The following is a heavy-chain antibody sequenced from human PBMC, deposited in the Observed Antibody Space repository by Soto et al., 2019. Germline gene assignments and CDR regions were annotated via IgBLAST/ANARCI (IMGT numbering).Heavy chain of an antibody. CDR2: ISAGGSST. D-gene: IGHD3-3*01. V-gene: IGHV3-23*01. J-gene: IGHJ6*02. Sequence: GGSLRLSCAASGFTFSSSAMSWVRQAPGKGLEWVSAISAGGSSTNYADSVKGRFTISRDNSKNTLYLQMNSLRAEDTAVYYCARDLRVTIFGVVNYYYGMDVWGQGTTVTVSS. CDR3: ARDLRVTIFGVVNYYYGMDV. CDR1: GFTFSSSA.